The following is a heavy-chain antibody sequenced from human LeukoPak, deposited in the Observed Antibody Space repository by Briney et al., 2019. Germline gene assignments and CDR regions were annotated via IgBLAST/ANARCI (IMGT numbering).Heavy chain of an antibody. D-gene: IGHD6-13*01. CDR2: IYYSGST. J-gene: IGHJ1*01. V-gene: IGHV4-39*07. Sequence: SETPSLTCTVSGGSISSSSYYWGWIRQPPGKGLEWIGSIYYSGSTYYNPSLKSRVTISVDTSKNQFSLKLSSVTAADTAVYYCASLYSSSSIGRGPAEYFQHWGQGTLVTVSS. CDR1: GGSISSSSYY. CDR3: ASLYSSSSIGRGPAEYFQH.